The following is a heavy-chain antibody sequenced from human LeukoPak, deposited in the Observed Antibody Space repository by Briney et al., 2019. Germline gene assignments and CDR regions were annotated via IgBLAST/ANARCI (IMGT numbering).Heavy chain of an antibody. CDR1: GYTFTGYY. J-gene: IGHJ6*02. CDR2: INPNSGGT. CDR3: ARDDYYYYYGMDV. V-gene: IGHV1-2*02. Sequence: ASVKVSCKASGYTFTGYYMHWVRQAPGQGLEWMGWINPNSGGTNYAQKFQGRVTMTRDTSISTAYMELSRLRSDDTAVYYCARDDYYYYYGMDVWGQGTTVTVPS.